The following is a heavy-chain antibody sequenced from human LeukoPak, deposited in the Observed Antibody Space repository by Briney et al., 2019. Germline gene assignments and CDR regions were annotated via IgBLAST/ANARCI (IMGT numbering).Heavy chain of an antibody. Sequence: SETLSLTCAVSGYFISSGYYWGWIRQPPGKGLEWIGSIYHSGSTYYNPSLKSRVTISVDTSKNQFSLKLSSVTAADTAVYYCAVLTIRGAFDIWGQGTMVTVSS. CDR1: GYFISSGYY. J-gene: IGHJ3*02. D-gene: IGHD1/OR15-1a*01. V-gene: IGHV4-38-2*01. CDR3: AVLTIRGAFDI. CDR2: IYHSGST.